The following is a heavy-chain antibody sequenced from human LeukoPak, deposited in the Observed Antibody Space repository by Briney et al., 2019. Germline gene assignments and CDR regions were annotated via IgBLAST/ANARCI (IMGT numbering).Heavy chain of an antibody. V-gene: IGHV4-31*03. CDR2: IYYSGST. CDR3: ARGGDYGDHTAWFDP. CDR1: GGSISSGGYY. J-gene: IGHJ5*02. Sequence: SQTLSLTCTVSGGSISSGGYYWSWIRQHPGKGLEWIGYIYYSGSTYYNPSLKSRVTISVDTSKNQFSLKLSSVTAADTAVYYCARGGDYGDHTAWFDPLGPGNPGHRLL. D-gene: IGHD4-17*01.